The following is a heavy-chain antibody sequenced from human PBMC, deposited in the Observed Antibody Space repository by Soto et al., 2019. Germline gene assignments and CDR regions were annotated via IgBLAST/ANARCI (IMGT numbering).Heavy chain of an antibody. V-gene: IGHV4-31*03. D-gene: IGHD3-10*01. J-gene: IGHJ4*02. CDR1: GGSISSGGYD. CDR3: AAACCHGSGSSPFDY. CDR2: IYYSGST. Sequence: QVQLQESGPGLVKPSQTLSLTCTVSGGSISSGGYDWSWIRQHLGKGLEWIGCIYYSGSTYYNPSLKSRVTISVDTSKNQFSLKLSCVTAADTAVYYCAAACCHGSGSSPFDYWGQGTLVTVSS.